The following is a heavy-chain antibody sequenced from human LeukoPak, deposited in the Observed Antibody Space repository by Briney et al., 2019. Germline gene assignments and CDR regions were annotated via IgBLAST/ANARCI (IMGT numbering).Heavy chain of an antibody. CDR1: GFTFSSYE. D-gene: IGHD4-23*01. Sequence: GGSLRLSCAASGFTFSSYEMNWVRQAPGKGLEWVSYISSSGSTIYYADSVKGRFTISRDNAKNSLYLQMNSLRGEDTALYYCARGNSYGMDVWGQGTTVTVSS. CDR3: ARGNSYGMDV. J-gene: IGHJ6*02. V-gene: IGHV3-48*03. CDR2: ISSSGSTI.